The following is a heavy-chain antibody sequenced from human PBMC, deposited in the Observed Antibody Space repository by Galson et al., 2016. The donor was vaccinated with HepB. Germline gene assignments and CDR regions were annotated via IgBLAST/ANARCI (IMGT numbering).Heavy chain of an antibody. J-gene: IGHJ4*02. V-gene: IGHV3-33*01. D-gene: IGHD3-3*01. CDR3: ARDTNLQLRFLEWLFPTPDY. CDR2: MWYDGSNQ. CDR1: GFTFSDYG. Sequence: SLRLSCAASGFTFSDYGMHWVRQAPGKGLEWVALMWYDGSNQYYADSVKGRFTISRDNSKNTLYLQMNSLRAEDTAVYYCARDTNLQLRFLEWLFPTPDYWGQGTLVTVSS.